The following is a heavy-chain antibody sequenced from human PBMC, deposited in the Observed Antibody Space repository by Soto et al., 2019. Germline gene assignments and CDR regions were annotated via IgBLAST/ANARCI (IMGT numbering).Heavy chain of an antibody. CDR1: VYTFTRYT. Sequence: GASVKVSCKASVYTFTRYTMNWVRQAPGQRLEWMGWINPDNGNTKSSQKFQDRVIITRDTSASTAYMYLSSLRSEDTAVYYCARGIATGQLDPWGQGTLVTVSS. J-gene: IGHJ5*02. V-gene: IGHV1-3*01. CDR2: INPDNGNT. CDR3: ARGIATGQLDP. D-gene: IGHD2-15*01.